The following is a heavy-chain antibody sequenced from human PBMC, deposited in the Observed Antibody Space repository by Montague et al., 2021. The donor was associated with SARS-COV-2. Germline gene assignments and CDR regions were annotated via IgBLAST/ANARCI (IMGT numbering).Heavy chain of an antibody. CDR1: GYTLTELS. CDR3: ATEAIAAAGTLGGYDY. V-gene: IGHV1-24*01. CDR2: FDPEGGET. J-gene: IGHJ4*02. D-gene: IGHD6-13*01. Sequence: SVKVSCKVSGYTLTELSMHWVRQAPGKGLEWMGGFDPEGGETIYAQKFQGRVTMTGDTSTDTAYMELSSLRPEDTALYYCATEAIAAAGTLGGYDYWGQGTLVTVSS.